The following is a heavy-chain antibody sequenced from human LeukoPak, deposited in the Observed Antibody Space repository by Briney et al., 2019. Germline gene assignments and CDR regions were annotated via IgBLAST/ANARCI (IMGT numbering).Heavy chain of an antibody. J-gene: IGHJ3*02. CDR2: IKQDGSVK. CDR1: GFTFSSYW. V-gene: IGHV3-7*01. Sequence: GGSLRLSCAASGFTFSSYWMSWVRQAPGMGLQWVANIKQDGSVKTYVDSVKGRFTISRDNAKNSLYLQMNSLRAEDTAVYYCARGAQSAFDIWGQGTMVTVSS. CDR3: ARGAQSAFDI. D-gene: IGHD4/OR15-4a*01.